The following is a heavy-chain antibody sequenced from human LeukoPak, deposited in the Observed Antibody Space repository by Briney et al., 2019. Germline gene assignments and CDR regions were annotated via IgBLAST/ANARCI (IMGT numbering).Heavy chain of an antibody. V-gene: IGHV3-74*03. CDR2: VNKDGSDT. CDR3: ARDVGYRVDD. Sequence: GGSLRLSCAASGFRFSDYWMHWVRQAPGKGLVWVSRVNKDGSDTTYADSVKGRFTISRDNAKNTVYLQMYSLTVEDTAVYYCARDVGYRVDDCGQGTLVTVS. J-gene: IGHJ4*02. D-gene: IGHD1-1*01. CDR1: GFRFSDYW.